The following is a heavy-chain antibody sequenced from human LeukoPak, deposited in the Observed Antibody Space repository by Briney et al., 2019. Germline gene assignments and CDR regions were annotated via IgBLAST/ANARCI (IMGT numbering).Heavy chain of an antibody. D-gene: IGHD3-22*01. CDR1: GGSISSYA. CDR2: IYYSGST. CDR3: ARDRDYYDSSGYYSAAFDI. Sequence: SETLSLTCTVSGGSISSYAWTWIRKPPGKGLEGIGYIYYSGSTNYNPSLKSRVTISVDTSKNQFSLKLSSVTAADTAVYYCARDRDYYDSSGYYSAAFDIWGQGTMVTVSS. J-gene: IGHJ3*02. V-gene: IGHV4-59*01.